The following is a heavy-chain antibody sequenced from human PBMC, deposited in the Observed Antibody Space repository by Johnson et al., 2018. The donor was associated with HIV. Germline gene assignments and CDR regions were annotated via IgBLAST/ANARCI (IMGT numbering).Heavy chain of an antibody. CDR3: AREGSSGYYDAFDI. CDR1: GFTFSDYY. CDR2: ISSSGSTI. D-gene: IGHD3-22*01. J-gene: IGHJ3*02. V-gene: IGHV3-11*04. Sequence: QVQLVESGGGVVQPGRSLRLSCAASGFTFSDYYMSWIRQAPGKGLEWVSYISSSGSTIYYADSVKGRFTISRDNAKNTLYVQMNSLRVEDTAVYYCAREGSSGYYDAFDIWGQGTMVTVSS.